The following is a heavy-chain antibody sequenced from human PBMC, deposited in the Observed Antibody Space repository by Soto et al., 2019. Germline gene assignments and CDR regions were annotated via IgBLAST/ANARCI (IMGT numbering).Heavy chain of an antibody. V-gene: IGHV1-18*01. Sequence: AXVKVSCKASGYTFTSYGISWVRQAPGQGLEWMGWISAYNGNTNYAQKLQGRVTMTTDTSTSTAYMELRSLRSDDTAVYYCARDQERGGSSTGYYGMDVWGQGTTVTVSS. J-gene: IGHJ6*02. CDR1: GYTFTSYG. CDR3: ARDQERGGSSTGYYGMDV. D-gene: IGHD2-15*01. CDR2: ISAYNGNT.